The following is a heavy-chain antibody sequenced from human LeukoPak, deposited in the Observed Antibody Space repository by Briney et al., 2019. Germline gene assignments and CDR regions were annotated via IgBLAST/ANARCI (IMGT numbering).Heavy chain of an antibody. CDR1: GGSFSGYY. J-gene: IGHJ6*03. CDR3: ARGSIAAAQRGYYYYYMDV. D-gene: IGHD6-13*01. CDR2: INHSGST. V-gene: IGHV4-34*01. Sequence: PSETLSLTCAVYGGSFSGYYWSWIRQPPGKGLEWIGEINHSGSTNYNPSLKSRVTISVDTSKNQFSLKLSSVTAADTAVYYCARGSIAAAQRGYYYYYMDVWGKGTPVTVSS.